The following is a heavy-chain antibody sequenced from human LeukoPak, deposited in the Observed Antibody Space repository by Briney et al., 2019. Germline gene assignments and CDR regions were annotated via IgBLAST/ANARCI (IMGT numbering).Heavy chain of an antibody. J-gene: IGHJ4*02. CDR1: GYTFTGYY. V-gene: IGHV1-2*02. Sequence: ALVKVSCKASGYTFTGYYIHWVRQAPGQGLEWMGWINPNSGGTNYAQKFQGRVTMTRDTSISTAYMELSRLTSDDTAVYYCARDAIVRGYSNSDYWGQGTLVTVSS. D-gene: IGHD4-11*01. CDR2: INPNSGGT. CDR3: ARDAIVRGYSNSDY.